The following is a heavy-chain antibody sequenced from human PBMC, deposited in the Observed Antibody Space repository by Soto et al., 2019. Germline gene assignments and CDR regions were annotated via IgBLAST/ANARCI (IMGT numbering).Heavy chain of an antibody. CDR3: AKVAITMIVVAPPDV. D-gene: IGHD3-22*01. CDR1: GFTFSSYG. Sequence: GGSLRLSCAASGFTFSSYGMHWVRQAPGKGQEWVAGISDDGSNKYYADSVKGRFTISRDNSKNKLYLQMNSLRAEDTALYYCAKVAITMIVVAPPDVWGQGTTVTVSS. CDR2: ISDDGSNK. V-gene: IGHV3-30*18. J-gene: IGHJ6*02.